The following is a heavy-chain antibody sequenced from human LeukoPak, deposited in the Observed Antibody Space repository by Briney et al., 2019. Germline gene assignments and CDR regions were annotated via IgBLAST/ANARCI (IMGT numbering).Heavy chain of an antibody. CDR1: GDFFSGYY. V-gene: IGHV4-34*01. CDR2: INHSGST. CDR3: ATENGFNDY. D-gene: IGHD2-8*01. Sequence: SETLSLTCAVYGDFFSGYYLSWIRQPPGKGLEWIGEINHSGSTNYNPSLKSRVTISLDTSKNQFSLKLSSVTAADTAVYYCATENGFNDYWGQGTLVTVSS. J-gene: IGHJ4*02.